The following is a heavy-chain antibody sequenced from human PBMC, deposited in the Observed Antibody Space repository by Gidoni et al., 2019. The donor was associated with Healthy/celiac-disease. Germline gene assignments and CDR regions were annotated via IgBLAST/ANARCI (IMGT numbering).Heavy chain of an antibody. D-gene: IGHD2-21*02. CDR3: ARDLGVGRRDCGGDCYSIY. CDR2: ISSSSSYI. V-gene: IGHV3-21*01. Sequence: EVQLVESGGGLVKPGGSLSLSCAASGFTFSSYSMTWVRQAPGKGREWVSSISSSSSYIYYADSVKGRFTISRDNAKNSLYLQMNSLRAEDTAVYYCARDLGVGRRDCGGDCYSIYWGQGTLVTVSS. CDR1: GFTFSSYS. J-gene: IGHJ4*02.